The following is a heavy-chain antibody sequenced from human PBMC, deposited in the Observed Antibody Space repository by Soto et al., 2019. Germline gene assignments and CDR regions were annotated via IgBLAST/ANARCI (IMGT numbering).Heavy chain of an antibody. Sequence: SVKVSCKASGGTFSSYAISWVRQAPGQGLEWMGGIIPIFGTANYAQKFQGRVTITADESTSTAYMELSSLRSEDTAVYYCARSTGTEPYYYYYGMDVWGQGTTVTVSS. CDR2: IIPIFGTA. CDR3: ARSTGTEPYYYYYGMDV. CDR1: GGTFSSYA. V-gene: IGHV1-69*13. J-gene: IGHJ6*02. D-gene: IGHD1-1*01.